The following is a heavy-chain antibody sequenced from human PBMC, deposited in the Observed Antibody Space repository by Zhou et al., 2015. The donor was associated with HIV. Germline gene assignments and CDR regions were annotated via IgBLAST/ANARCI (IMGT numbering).Heavy chain of an antibody. D-gene: IGHD6-19*01. CDR1: GITFSSYG. CDR2: LYSVGSA. J-gene: IGHJ2*01. V-gene: IGHV3-23*03. CDR3: AKDPSSGWSYWYFDL. Sequence: EVQLLESGGRLGTAWGGSLRLSCAASGITFSSYGMTWVRQAPGKGLEWVSTLYSVGSAYYADSVRGRFTISRDNSKNTVFLQMNSLRAEDTAVYYCAKDPSSGWSYWYFDLWGRGTLVTVSS.